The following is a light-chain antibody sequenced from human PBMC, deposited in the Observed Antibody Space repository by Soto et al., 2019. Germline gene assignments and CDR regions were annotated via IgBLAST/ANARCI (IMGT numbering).Light chain of an antibody. J-gene: IGLJ1*01. Sequence: SYELTQPPSVSVAPGQTARISCGGNNVGSRSVHWYQQKPGQAPVLVVYDDGDGPSGIPERSSGSRSGNTATLTISRVEAGYEADYYSQVWHSGSDHYVFGTG. CDR1: NVGSRS. CDR3: QVWHSGSDHYV. V-gene: IGLV3-21*02. CDR2: DDG.